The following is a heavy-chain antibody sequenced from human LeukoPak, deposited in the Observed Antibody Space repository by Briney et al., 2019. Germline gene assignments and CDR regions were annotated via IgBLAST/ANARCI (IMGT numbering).Heavy chain of an antibody. J-gene: IGHJ4*02. CDR1: GFTFSDYY. V-gene: IGHV3-11*01. Sequence: GGSLRLSCAASGFTFSDYYMSWIRQAPGKGLEWVSYISSSGSTIYYADSVRGRFTISRDNAKNSLYLQMNSLRAEDTAVYYCAREHYYGSGSYYNPHPFDYWGQGTLVTVSS. CDR2: ISSSGSTI. CDR3: AREHYYGSGSYYNPHPFDY. D-gene: IGHD3-10*01.